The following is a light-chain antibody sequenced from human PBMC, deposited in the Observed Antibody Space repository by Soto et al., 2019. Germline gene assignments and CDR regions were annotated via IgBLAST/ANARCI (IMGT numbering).Light chain of an antibody. CDR2: GAS. V-gene: IGKV3-15*01. CDR3: QQYYSPWT. CDR1: QSVSSN. Sequence: EIVMTQSPATLSVSPGERATLSCRASQSVSSNLAWYQQKPGQAPRLLIYGASTRATGIPARFSGSGSGTEFTLTISSLQSEDFAVYYCQQYYSPWTFGQGTKVELK. J-gene: IGKJ1*01.